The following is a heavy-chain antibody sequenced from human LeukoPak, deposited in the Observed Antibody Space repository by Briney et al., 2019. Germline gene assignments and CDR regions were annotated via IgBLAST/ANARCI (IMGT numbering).Heavy chain of an antibody. CDR3: ARMDQIIAAPGPGDY. J-gene: IGHJ4*02. V-gene: IGHV1-18*01. CDR2: ISAYNGNT. Sequence: ASVKVSCKASGYTFTSYGISWVRQAPGQGLEWMGWISAYNGNTNYAQKLQGRVTMTTDTSTSTAYMELRSLRSDDTAVYYCARMDQIIAAPGPGDYWGQGTLVTVSS. CDR1: GYTFTSYG. D-gene: IGHD6-6*01.